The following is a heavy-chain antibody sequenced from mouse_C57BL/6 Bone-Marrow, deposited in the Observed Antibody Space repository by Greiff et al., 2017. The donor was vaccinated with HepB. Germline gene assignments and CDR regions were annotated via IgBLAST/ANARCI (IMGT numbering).Heavy chain of an antibody. Sequence: QVQLQQPGAELVRPGTSVKLSCKASGYTFTSYWIHWVKQRPGQGLEWIGVIDPSDSYTNYNQKFKGKATLTVDTSSSTAYMQLSSLTSEDSAVYYCARHYYGSSPLYYFDYWGQGTTLTVSS. CDR3: ARHYYGSSPLYYFDY. D-gene: IGHD1-1*01. J-gene: IGHJ2*01. CDR2: IDPSDSYT. V-gene: IGHV1-59*01. CDR1: GYTFTSYW.